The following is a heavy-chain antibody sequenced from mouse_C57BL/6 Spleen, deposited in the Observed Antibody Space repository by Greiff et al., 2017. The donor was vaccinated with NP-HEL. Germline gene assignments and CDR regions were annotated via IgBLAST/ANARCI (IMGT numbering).Heavy chain of an antibody. J-gene: IGHJ3*01. CDR3: AREQLRGAWFAY. Sequence: QVQLKQSGPELVKPGASVKISCKASGYAFSSSWMNWVKQRPGKGLEWIGRIYPGDGDTNYNGKFKGKATLNADKSSSTAYMQLSSLASEDSAVYFCAREQLRGAWFAYWGQGTLVTVSS. CDR1: GYAFSSSW. CDR2: IYPGDGDT. V-gene: IGHV1-82*01. D-gene: IGHD3-2*02.